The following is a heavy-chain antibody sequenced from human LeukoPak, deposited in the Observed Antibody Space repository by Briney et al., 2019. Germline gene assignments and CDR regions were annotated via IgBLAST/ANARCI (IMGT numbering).Heavy chain of an antibody. CDR1: GFSFITYW. J-gene: IGHJ4*02. Sequence: GGSLRLSCAASGFSFITYWMGWVRQAPGKGLEWVGFIRSKAYGGTTEYAASVKGRFTISRDDSKSIAYLQMNSLKTEDTAVYYCTRANDYGGNGDRDFDYWGQGTLVTVSS. V-gene: IGHV3-49*04. CDR3: TRANDYGGNGDRDFDY. D-gene: IGHD4-23*01. CDR2: IRSKAYGGTT.